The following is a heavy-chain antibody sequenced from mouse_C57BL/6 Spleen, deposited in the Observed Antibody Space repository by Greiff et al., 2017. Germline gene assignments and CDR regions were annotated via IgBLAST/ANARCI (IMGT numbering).Heavy chain of an antibody. CDR3: ARGPYYSNPWFAY. Sequence: EVKLQESGPGLVKPSQSLSLTCSVTGYSITSGYYWNWIRQFPGNKLEWMGYISYDGSNNYNPSLKNRISITRDTSKNQFFLKLNSVTTEDTATYYCARGPYYSNPWFAYWGQGTLVTVSA. CDR1: GYSITSGYY. V-gene: IGHV3-6*01. J-gene: IGHJ3*01. CDR2: ISYDGSN. D-gene: IGHD2-5*01.